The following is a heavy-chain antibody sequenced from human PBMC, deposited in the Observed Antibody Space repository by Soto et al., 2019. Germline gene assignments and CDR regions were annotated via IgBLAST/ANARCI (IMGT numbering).Heavy chain of an antibody. D-gene: IGHD3-22*01. J-gene: IGHJ3*02. CDR2: ISGSGGST. V-gene: IGHV3-23*01. Sequence: GGSLRLSCAASGFTFSSYAMSWVRQAPGKGLEWVSAISGSGGSTYYADSVKGRFTISRDNSKSTLYPQMNSLRAEDTAVYYSAKDLAYDSSGYYSNAFDIWGQGTMVTVSS. CDR1: GFTFSSYA. CDR3: AKDLAYDSSGYYSNAFDI.